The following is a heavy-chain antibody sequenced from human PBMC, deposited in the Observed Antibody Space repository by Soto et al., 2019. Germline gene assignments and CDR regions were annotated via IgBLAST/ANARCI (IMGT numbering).Heavy chain of an antibody. CDR2: VNPDGTIT. Sequence: PGGSLRLSCAASGYTFSHYWMHWVRQAPGKGLVWVSRVNPDGTITTYADSVKGRFTISRDNAKNTLYLQMNSLGVEDTALYYCSYDSFVDTDFWGQGTPVTVSS. CDR1: GYTFSHYW. D-gene: IGHD3-9*01. J-gene: IGHJ4*02. CDR3: SYDSFVDTDF. V-gene: IGHV3-74*01.